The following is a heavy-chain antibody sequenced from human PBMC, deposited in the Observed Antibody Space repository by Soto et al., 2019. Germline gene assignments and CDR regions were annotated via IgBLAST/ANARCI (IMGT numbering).Heavy chain of an antibody. CDR2: ISGSGSTI. D-gene: IGHD3-22*01. V-gene: IGHV3-48*03. Sequence: GGSLRLSCAASGFTFSGYEMNWVRQAPGKGLEWVSYISGSGSTIYYADSVKGRFTISRDNAKDSLYLQMNSLRAEDTAVYYCAREVVVFGVIIPTPMDVSGQGPTVTVSS. CDR1: GFTFSGYE. CDR3: AREVVVFGVIIPTPMDV. J-gene: IGHJ6*02.